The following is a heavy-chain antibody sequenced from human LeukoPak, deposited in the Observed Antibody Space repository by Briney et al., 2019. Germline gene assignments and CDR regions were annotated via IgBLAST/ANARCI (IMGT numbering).Heavy chain of an antibody. CDR3: ARDPAYYYDSSGYYYGFLN. Sequence: PSETLSLTCTVSGGSISSYYWSWIRQPPGKGLEWIGYVYYSGSTNYNPSLKSRVTISVDTSKNQFSLKLSSVTAADTAVYYCARDPAYYYDSSGYYYGFLNWGQGTLVTVSS. CDR1: GGSISSYY. J-gene: IGHJ4*02. D-gene: IGHD3-22*01. V-gene: IGHV4-59*01. CDR2: VYYSGST.